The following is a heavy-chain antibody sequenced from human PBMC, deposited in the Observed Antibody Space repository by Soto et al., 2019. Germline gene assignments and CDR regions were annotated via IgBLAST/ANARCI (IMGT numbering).Heavy chain of an antibody. J-gene: IGHJ5*02. CDR1: GGSISSSSYY. CDR2: IYYSGST. D-gene: IGHD3-3*01. V-gene: IGHV4-39*01. CDR3: ARHGLDYDFWSGYYTGYWFDP. Sequence: SETLSLTCTVSGGSISSSSYYWGWIRQPPGKGLEWIGSIYYSGSTYYNPSLKSRVTISVDTSKNQFSLKLSSVTAADTAVYYCARHGLDYDFWSGYYTGYWFDPWGQGTLVTVSS.